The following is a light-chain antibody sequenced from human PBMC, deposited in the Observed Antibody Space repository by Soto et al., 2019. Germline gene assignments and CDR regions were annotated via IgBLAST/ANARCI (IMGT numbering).Light chain of an antibody. J-gene: IGLJ2*01. Sequence: QSALTQPPSASGSPGQSVTISCTGTSSDVSGYNYVSWYQQHPGKAPKLMIYVVSKRPSGVPDRFSGSKSGNTASLTVSGLQAEDEADYYCSSYAGSNNLVFGGGTKVTVL. V-gene: IGLV2-8*01. CDR2: VVS. CDR1: SSDVSGYNY. CDR3: SSYAGSNNLV.